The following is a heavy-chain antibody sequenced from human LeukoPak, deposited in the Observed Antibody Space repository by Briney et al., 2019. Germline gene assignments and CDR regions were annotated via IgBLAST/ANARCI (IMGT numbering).Heavy chain of an antibody. V-gene: IGHV3-23*01. D-gene: IGHD2-15*01. J-gene: IGHJ6*03. CDR3: AREEVVVRDYYYYYMDV. CDR1: GVTFSSYG. CDR2: ISGSGGST. Sequence: PGGSLRLSCAASGVTFSSYGMSWVRQAPGKGLEWISAISGSGGSTYYADSVKGRFTISRDNSKNTLYLQMNSLRAEDTALYYCAREEVVVRDYYYYYMDVWGKGTTVTVSS.